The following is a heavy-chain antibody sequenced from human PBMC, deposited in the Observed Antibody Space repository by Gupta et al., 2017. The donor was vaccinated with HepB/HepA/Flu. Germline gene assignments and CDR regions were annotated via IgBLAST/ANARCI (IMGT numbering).Heavy chain of an antibody. CDR3: ATYRHGANKFPSEGADH. J-gene: IGHJ1*01. Sequence: EVQLVESGGDLVKPGGSLRLSCAASGITFSNAWMSWVRQAPGKGLEWIGRILSNTDGGTTDYAAPVKGRVTISRDDSKNTLYSQINSLRTEDTAVDYCATYRHGANKFPSEGADHWGQGTLVTVSS. D-gene: IGHD1/OR15-1a*01. CDR1: GITFSNAW. CDR2: ILSNTDGGTT. V-gene: IGHV3-15*01.